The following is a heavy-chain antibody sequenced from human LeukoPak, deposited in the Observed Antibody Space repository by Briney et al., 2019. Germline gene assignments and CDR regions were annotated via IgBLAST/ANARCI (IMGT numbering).Heavy chain of an antibody. D-gene: IGHD4-17*01. CDR1: GFTLSSYG. J-gene: IGHJ4*02. CDR3: AKGLTTVTTVAY. CDR2: IGSSGFST. Sequence: GGSLRLSCAASGFTLSSYGMHWVRQAPGKGLEWVSTIGSSGFSTYYADSVQGRFTISRDNSKNTLYLQMNSLRVEDTAVYYCAKGLTTVTTVAYWGQGTLVTVSS. V-gene: IGHV3-23*01.